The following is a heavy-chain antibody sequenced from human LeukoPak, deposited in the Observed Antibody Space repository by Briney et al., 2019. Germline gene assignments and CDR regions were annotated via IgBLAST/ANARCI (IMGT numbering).Heavy chain of an antibody. Sequence: GGSLRLSCAASGFTFSTHSMNWVRQAPGKGLGWVSFISSSGNTIYYADSVKGRFIISRDNAKNSLYLQMNSLRTEDTAVYYCARERPGEDTFDIWGQGTMVTVSS. D-gene: IGHD7-27*01. V-gene: IGHV3-48*04. CDR3: ARERPGEDTFDI. J-gene: IGHJ3*02. CDR1: GFTFSTHS. CDR2: ISSSGNTI.